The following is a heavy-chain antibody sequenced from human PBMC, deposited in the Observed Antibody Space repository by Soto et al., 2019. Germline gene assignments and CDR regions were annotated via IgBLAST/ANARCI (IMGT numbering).Heavy chain of an antibody. CDR1: GFTFSSYA. CDR3: AKDPHYDFWSGYHYGMDV. CDR2: ISGSGGST. V-gene: IGHV3-23*01. D-gene: IGHD3-3*01. J-gene: IGHJ6*02. Sequence: GGSLRLSCAASGFTFSSYAMSWVRQAPGKGLEWVSAISGSGGSTYYADSVKGRFTISRDNSKNTLYLQMKSLRADDTAVYYCAKDPHYDFWSGYHYGMDVWGQGTSVTV.